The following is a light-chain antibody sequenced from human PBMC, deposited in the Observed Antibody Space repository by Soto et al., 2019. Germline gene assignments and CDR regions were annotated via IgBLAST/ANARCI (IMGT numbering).Light chain of an antibody. CDR2: DAS. CDR1: QSVGIN. Sequence: EIVMTQSPATLSVSPGEGATLSCRASQSVGINLAWYQQKPGQAPRLLIYDASTRATGVPARFSGSGSGTDFTLTISSLQSEDFAVYYCQHRSIWPVSFGQGTRLEIK. J-gene: IGKJ5*01. V-gene: IGKV3-15*01. CDR3: QHRSIWPVS.